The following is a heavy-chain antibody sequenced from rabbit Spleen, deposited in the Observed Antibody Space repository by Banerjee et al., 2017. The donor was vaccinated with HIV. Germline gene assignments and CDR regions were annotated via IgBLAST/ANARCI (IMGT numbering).Heavy chain of an antibody. CDR2: IAGSSSDFT. CDR1: GFSFSGNSY. Sequence: QSLEESGGDLVKPGASLTLTCTASGFSFSGNSYMCWVRQAPGKGLEWISCIAGSSSDFTYSATWAKGRFTCSKTSSTTVTLQMTSLTVADTATYFCARDGVSYYSSGWGLTRLDLWGPGTLVTVS. D-gene: IGHD4-1*01. CDR3: ARDGVSYYSSGWGLTRLDL. V-gene: IGHV1S40*01. J-gene: IGHJ3*01.